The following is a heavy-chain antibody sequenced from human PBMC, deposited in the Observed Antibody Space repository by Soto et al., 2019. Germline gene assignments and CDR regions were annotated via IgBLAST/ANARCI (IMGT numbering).Heavy chain of an antibody. Sequence: SETLSLTXTVSGGSISSGGYYWSWIRQHPEKGLEWIGYIYYSGTSYYNPSLKSRVTISVDTSTNQFSLKLSSVTAADTAVYYCARRGISAIGIYFFDYWGQGTLVTVSS. CDR2: IYYSGTS. CDR1: GGSISSGGYY. D-gene: IGHD6-13*01. V-gene: IGHV4-31*02. J-gene: IGHJ4*02. CDR3: ARRGISAIGIYFFDY.